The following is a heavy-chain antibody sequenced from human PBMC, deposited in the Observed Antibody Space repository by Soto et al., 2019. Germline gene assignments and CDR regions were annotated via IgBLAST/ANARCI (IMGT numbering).Heavy chain of an antibody. CDR1: GFTLTTYT. CDR2: INGRGNYK. V-gene: IGHV3-21*01. J-gene: IGHJ4*02. D-gene: IGHD1-26*01. Sequence: LRLSCAASGFTLTTYTMNWVRQAPGMGLEWVSSINGRGNYKYYTDSVEGRFTISRDNAQNSLYLQMNSLRAEDTAVYYCAREDGVVGATSAFDYWGQGXLVTVSS. CDR3: AREDGVVGATSAFDY.